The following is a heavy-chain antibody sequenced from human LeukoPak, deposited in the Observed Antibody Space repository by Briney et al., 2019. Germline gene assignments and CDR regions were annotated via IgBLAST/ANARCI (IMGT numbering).Heavy chain of an antibody. Sequence: GGSLRLSCAASGFTFSSYSMNWVRQAPGKGLEWVSSISSSSSYIYYADSVKGRFAISRDNSKNTLHLQMNSLRAEDTAVYYCAKDVYGDYGGLDYWGQGTLVTVSS. CDR1: GFTFSSYS. D-gene: IGHD4-17*01. V-gene: IGHV3-21*04. J-gene: IGHJ4*02. CDR3: AKDVYGDYGGLDY. CDR2: ISSSSSYI.